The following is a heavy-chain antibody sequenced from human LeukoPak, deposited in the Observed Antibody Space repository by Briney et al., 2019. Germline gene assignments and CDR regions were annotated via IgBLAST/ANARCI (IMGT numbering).Heavy chain of an antibody. CDR3: AGRSARYFDS. D-gene: IGHD1-26*01. CDR1: GYSIDGYY. V-gene: IGHV4-59*01. CDR2: VCYSGRT. J-gene: IGHJ4*02. Sequence: SETLSLTCTVSGYSIDGYYWSWIRQPPGEGLQWSGDVCYSGRTNYYASSQTRVAISVDRSKNQFSLKLTTVSAADTAVYYCAGRSARYFDSWGQGTPVTVSP.